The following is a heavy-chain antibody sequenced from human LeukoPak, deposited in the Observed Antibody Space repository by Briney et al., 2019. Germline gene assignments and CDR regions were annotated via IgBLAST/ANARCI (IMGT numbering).Heavy chain of an antibody. V-gene: IGHV1-24*01. CDR3: ARGGLLDWCFDL. Sequence: ASVKVSCKGSGYTLTELSMHWVGQAPRKGPEGVGGFDPEDGETIYAQKFQGRVTMTEDTSTDTAYMELSSLRSEDTAVYYCARGGLLDWCFDLWGRGTLVTVSS. J-gene: IGHJ2*01. CDR1: GYTLTELS. CDR2: FDPEDGET.